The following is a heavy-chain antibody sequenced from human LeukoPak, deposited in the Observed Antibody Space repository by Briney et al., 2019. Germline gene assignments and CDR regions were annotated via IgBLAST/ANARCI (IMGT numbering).Heavy chain of an antibody. J-gene: IGHJ5*02. D-gene: IGHD1-26*01. CDR1: GYTFTGYY. CDR3: ARGRRGIVGATNWFDP. CDR2: INPNSGGT. V-gene: IGHV1-2*02. Sequence: ASVKVSCEASGYTFTGYYMHWVRQAPGQGLEWMGWINPNSGGTNYAEKFQGRVTMTRDTSISTAYMELSRLRSDDTAVYYCARGRRGIVGATNWFDPWGQGTLVTVSS.